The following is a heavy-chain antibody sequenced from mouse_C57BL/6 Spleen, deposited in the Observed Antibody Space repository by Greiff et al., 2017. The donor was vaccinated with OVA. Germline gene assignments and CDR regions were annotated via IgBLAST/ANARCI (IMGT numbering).Heavy chain of an antibody. CDR3: ANTVVADYYAMDY. J-gene: IGHJ4*01. D-gene: IGHD1-1*01. CDR2: ISSGSSTI. Sequence: EVMLVESGGGLVKPGGSLKLSCAASGFTFSDYGMHWVRQAPEKGLEWVAYISSGSSTIYYADTVKGRFTISRDNAKNTLFLQMTSLRSEDTAMYYCANTVVADYYAMDYWGQGTSVTVSS. CDR1: GFTFSDYG. V-gene: IGHV5-17*01.